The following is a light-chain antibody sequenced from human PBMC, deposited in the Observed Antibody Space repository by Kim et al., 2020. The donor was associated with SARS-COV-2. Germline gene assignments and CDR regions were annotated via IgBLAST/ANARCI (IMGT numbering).Light chain of an antibody. CDR3: QQSYSAPLT. J-gene: IGKJ4*01. CDR2: AAS. CDR1: QSISSY. Sequence: ASVGDRVTITCRASQSISSYLNWYQQKPGKAPKLLMYAASTLQTGVPSRFSGTGSGTDFTLTISSLQPEDFGTYYCQQSYSAPLTFGGGTKVDIK. V-gene: IGKV1-39*01.